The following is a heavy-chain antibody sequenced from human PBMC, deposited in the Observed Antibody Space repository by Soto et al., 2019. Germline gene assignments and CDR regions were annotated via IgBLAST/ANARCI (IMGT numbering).Heavy chain of an antibody. V-gene: IGHV5-10-1*01. J-gene: IGHJ4*02. Sequence: RGESLKISCKGSGYSFTSYWITWVRQMPGKGLEWMGRIDPSNSYTNYSPSFEGHVTISGDTSVNTAYLQWSSLKASDTATYYGARVSNIGWRAYWGRGTLVTVAS. CDR3: ARVSNIGWRAY. CDR2: IDPSNSYT. CDR1: GYSFTSYW. D-gene: IGHD6-19*01.